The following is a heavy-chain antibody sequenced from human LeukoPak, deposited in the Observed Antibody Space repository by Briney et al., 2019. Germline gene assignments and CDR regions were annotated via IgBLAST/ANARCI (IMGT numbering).Heavy chain of an antibody. CDR1: GYTFTSYA. V-gene: IGHV1-3*01. J-gene: IGHJ4*02. Sequence: ASVKVSCKASGYTFTSYAMHWVRQAPGQRLEWMGWINAGNGNTKYSQKFQGRVTITRDTSASTAYMELSSLRSEDTAVYYCARDKYCSGGSCRDLDYWGQGTLVTVSS. CDR2: INAGNGNT. CDR3: ARDKYCSGGSCRDLDY. D-gene: IGHD2-15*01.